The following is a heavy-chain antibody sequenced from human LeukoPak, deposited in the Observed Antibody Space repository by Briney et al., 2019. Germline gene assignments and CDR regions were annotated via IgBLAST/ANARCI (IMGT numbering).Heavy chain of an antibody. J-gene: IGHJ4*02. CDR1: VVTSSKYG. Sequence: PGGSLRLSCAESVVTSSKYGMQWVRQAPGKGLEWVALIWYDGSNKYYADSVKGRFTISRDNSKNTLYLQMNSLRAEDTAAYHCARTVDTGMAVTFDYCGQGSLVTVSS. CDR3: ARTVDTGMAVTFDY. V-gene: IGHV3-33*01. D-gene: IGHD5-18*01. CDR2: IWYDGSNK.